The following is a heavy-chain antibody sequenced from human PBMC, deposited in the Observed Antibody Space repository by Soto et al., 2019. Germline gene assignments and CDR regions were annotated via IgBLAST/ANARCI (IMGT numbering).Heavy chain of an antibody. D-gene: IGHD5-12*01. V-gene: IGHV4-59*08. CDR3: ARRIVATETFEY. Sequence: SQTLSPTCPASVGSMISYYWSCILQLTGRGLEWIGFIYYAGSTKYNPSLNSRVTISVDTSKNQFSLTVTSVTAADTAVYYCARRIVATETFEYWGQGTLVTVS. J-gene: IGHJ4*02. CDR2: IYYAGST. CDR1: VGSMISYY.